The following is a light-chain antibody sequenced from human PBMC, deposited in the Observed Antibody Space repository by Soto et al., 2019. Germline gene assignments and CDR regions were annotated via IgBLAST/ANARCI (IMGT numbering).Light chain of an antibody. CDR3: MQTRQTPLT. Sequence: VVTQKTISLPVTPGEPASMSCRASQSLLHTNGNTYLDWYLQKPGQSPQLLIYLGSNRASGVPDRFSGSGSGTDFTLKISRVEAEDVGVYYCMQTRQTPLTFGPG. J-gene: IGKJ3*01. CDR2: LGS. V-gene: IGKV2-28*01. CDR1: QSLLHTNGNTY.